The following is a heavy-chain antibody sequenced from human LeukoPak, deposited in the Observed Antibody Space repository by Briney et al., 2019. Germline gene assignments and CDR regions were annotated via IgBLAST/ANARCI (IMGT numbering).Heavy chain of an antibody. CDR3: ARSAAAGTGGWGDNWFDP. J-gene: IGHJ5*02. D-gene: IGHD6-13*01. CDR2: INPSGGST. CDR1: GYTFTSYY. V-gene: IGHV1-46*01. Sequence: GASVEVSCKASGYTFTSYYMHWVRQAPGQGLEWMGIINPSGGSTSYAQKFQGRVTMTRDTSTSTVYMELSSLRSEDTAVYYCARSAAAGTGGWGDNWFDPWGQGTLVTVSS.